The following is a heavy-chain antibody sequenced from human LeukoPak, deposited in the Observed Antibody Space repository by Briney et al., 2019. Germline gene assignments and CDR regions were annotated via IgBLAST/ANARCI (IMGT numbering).Heavy chain of an antibody. Sequence: QTGGSLRLSCAASGLTFSNYWMDWVRQAPGKGLEWVAVISYDGSNKYYADSVKGRFTISRDNSKNTLYLQMNSLRAEDTAVYYCARGPFSGDVWGQGTTVTVSS. J-gene: IGHJ6*02. V-gene: IGHV3-30-3*01. CDR3: ARGPFSGDV. CDR1: GLTFSNYW. CDR2: ISYDGSNK.